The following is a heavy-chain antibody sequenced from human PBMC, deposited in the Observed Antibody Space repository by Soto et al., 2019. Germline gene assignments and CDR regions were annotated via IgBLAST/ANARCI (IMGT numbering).Heavy chain of an antibody. V-gene: IGHV3-23*01. Sequence: GGSLRLSCAVSGLTFSNYVMSWVRQAPGKGLEWVSSITESGGRADYADSVKGRFIISRDNSKNALFLQMNTLRAEDTAVYYCAKGGTTRNGAPTEGLDPWGQGSLVTGSS. D-gene: IGHD3-16*01. CDR1: GLTFSNYV. CDR3: AKGGTTRNGAPTEGLDP. J-gene: IGHJ5*02. CDR2: ITESGGRA.